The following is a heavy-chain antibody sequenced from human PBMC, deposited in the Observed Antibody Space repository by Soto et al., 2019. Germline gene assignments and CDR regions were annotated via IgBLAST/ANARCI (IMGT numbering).Heavy chain of an antibody. CDR1: GFTFSNYW. Sequence: PVGSLRLSCAASGFTFSNYWMYWVRQAPGKGLVWVSRINSDGRTTNYADSVKGRFTISRDNAKNTLYLQMNSLRTEDTAVYYCARGPRYSAIDVWGQGTTVTVS. J-gene: IGHJ6*02. CDR2: INSDGRTT. V-gene: IGHV3-74*01. CDR3: ARGPRYSAIDV.